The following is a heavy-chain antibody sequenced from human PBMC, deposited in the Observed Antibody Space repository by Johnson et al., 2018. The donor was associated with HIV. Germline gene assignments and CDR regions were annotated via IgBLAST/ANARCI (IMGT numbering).Heavy chain of an antibody. J-gene: IGHJ3*02. Sequence: VQLVESGGGVVQPGGSLRLSCAASGFTFSDYAMHWVRQAPAKGLEHVSASSNHGGSTYYANSVKGRFTISKDNSKNTRYLQMGSLRAEDMAVYYCTTDRWVTLLDRDAFDIWGQGTMVTVSS. D-gene: IGHD2-21*02. CDR2: SSNHGGST. V-gene: IGHV3-64*01. CDR3: TTDRWVTLLDRDAFDI. CDR1: GFTFSDYA.